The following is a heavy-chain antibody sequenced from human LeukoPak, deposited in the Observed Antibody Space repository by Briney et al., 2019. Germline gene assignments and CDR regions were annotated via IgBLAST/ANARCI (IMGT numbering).Heavy chain of an antibody. CDR1: GYTFTNYD. CDR2: TNPNSGNT. Sequence: GASVRVSCKTSGYTFTNYDINWVRQATGQGLEWMGWTNPNSGNTGYAQKFQGRVTMTRNTSITTAYMELSSLRSEDTAVYYCGSPLCISPDGHPREGFDPWGQGTLVTVSS. CDR3: GSPLCISPDGHPREGFDP. D-gene: IGHD2-2*01. V-gene: IGHV1-8*01. J-gene: IGHJ5*02.